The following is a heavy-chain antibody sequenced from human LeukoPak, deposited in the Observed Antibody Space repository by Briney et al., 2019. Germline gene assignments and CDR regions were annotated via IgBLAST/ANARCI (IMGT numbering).Heavy chain of an antibody. J-gene: IGHJ4*02. CDR2: ISSSGST. Sequence: PGGSLRLSCAASGFTFSSYEMNWVRQAPGKGLEWISYISSSGSTMYADSVKGRFTISRDNAKNSLYLQMNSLRAEDTAMYYCARDRGYFDNWGQGTLVTVSS. CDR3: ARDRGYFDN. V-gene: IGHV3-48*03. CDR1: GFTFSSYE.